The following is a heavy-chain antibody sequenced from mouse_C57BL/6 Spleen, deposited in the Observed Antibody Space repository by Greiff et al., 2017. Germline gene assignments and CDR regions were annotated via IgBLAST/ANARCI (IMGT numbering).Heavy chain of an antibody. V-gene: IGHV1-15*01. CDR2: IDPETGGT. J-gene: IGHJ3*01. CDR1: GYTFTDYE. CDR3: TRGGGFAY. Sequence: QVQLQQPGAELVMPGASVTLSCKASGYTFTDYEMHWVKQTPVHGLEWIGAIDPETGGTAYNQKFKGKAILTADKSSSTAYMELRSLTSEDSAVYYCTRGGGFAYWGQGTLVTVSA.